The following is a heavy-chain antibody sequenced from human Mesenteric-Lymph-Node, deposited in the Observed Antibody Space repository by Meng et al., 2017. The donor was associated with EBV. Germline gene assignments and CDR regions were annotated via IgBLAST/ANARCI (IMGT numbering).Heavy chain of an antibody. CDR3: AIVEEGFCSGGSCYRFDY. J-gene: IGHJ4*02. D-gene: IGHD2-15*01. V-gene: IGHV1-24*01. CDR2: FDPEDDET. CDR1: GYTRTELS. Sequence: VQVVQSGAEVKKPGASVKVSCKVSGYTRTELSMHWVRQAPGKGLEWMAGFDPEDDETIYAQNFQGRVTMTEDRSTDSGYMELRGLRSEDTAVYYCAIVEEGFCSGGSCYRFDYWGQGTLVTVSS.